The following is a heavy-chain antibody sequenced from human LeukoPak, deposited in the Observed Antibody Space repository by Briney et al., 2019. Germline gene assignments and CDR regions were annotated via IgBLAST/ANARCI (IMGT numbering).Heavy chain of an antibody. CDR1: GGTFSSYA. CDR3: ARVRVRGVIITPNDAFDI. Sequence: GASVKVSCKASGGTFSSYAISWVRQAPGQGLEWMGGIIPIFGTANYVQKFQGRVTITTDESASTAYMELSSLRSEDTAVYYCARVRVRGVIITPNDAFDIWGQGTMVTVSS. CDR2: IIPIFGTA. V-gene: IGHV1-69*05. J-gene: IGHJ3*02. D-gene: IGHD3-10*01.